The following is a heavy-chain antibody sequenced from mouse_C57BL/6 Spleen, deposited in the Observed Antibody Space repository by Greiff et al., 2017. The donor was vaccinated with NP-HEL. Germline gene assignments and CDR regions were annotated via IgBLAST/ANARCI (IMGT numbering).Heavy chain of an antibody. J-gene: IGHJ3*01. V-gene: IGHV7-3*01. CDR1: GFTFTDYY. D-gene: IGHD3-1*01. CDR3: ARSHRGFAY. CDR2: IRNKANGYTT. Sequence: DVHLVESGGGLVQPGGSLSLSCAASGFTFTDYYMSWVRQPPGKALEWLGFIRNKANGYTTEYSASVKGRFTISRDNSQSILYLQMNALRAEDSATYYCARSHRGFAYWGQGTLVTVSA.